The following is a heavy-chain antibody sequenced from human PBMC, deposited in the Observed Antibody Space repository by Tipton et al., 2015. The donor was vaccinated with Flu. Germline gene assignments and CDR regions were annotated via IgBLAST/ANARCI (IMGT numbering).Heavy chain of an antibody. D-gene: IGHD3-3*01. Sequence: TLSLTCTVSGGSISSSSYYWGWIRQPPGKGLEWIGSIYYSGSTYYNPSLKSRVTISVDTSKNQFSLKLSSVTAADTAVYYCARVTIFGVARWGQGTLVTVSS. CDR1: GGSISSSSYY. CDR3: ARVTIFGVAR. V-gene: IGHV4-39*07. CDR2: IYYSGST. J-gene: IGHJ4*02.